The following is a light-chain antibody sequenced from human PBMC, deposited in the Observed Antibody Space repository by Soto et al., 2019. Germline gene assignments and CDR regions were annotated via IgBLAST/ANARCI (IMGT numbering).Light chain of an antibody. Sequence: EIVLTQSPATLSLSPGEKATLSCRASESVSSYLAWYQQKAAQAPRLLIYDTSNRATGIPARFSGSGSGTDFTLIISSLEPEDFAVYYCQQRRDWPPTFGQGTKVDIK. CDR2: DTS. J-gene: IGKJ1*01. V-gene: IGKV3-11*01. CDR1: ESVSSY. CDR3: QQRRDWPPT.